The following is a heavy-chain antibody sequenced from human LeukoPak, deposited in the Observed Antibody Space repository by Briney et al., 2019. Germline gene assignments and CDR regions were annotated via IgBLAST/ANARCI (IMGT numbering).Heavy chain of an antibody. CDR1: GFIFSSYS. J-gene: IGHJ5*02. Sequence: GSLRLSCAASGFIFSSYSMNWVRQAPGKGLEWVSYISSSSSSIYYADAVKGRFTISRDNAKNSLYLQMNSLRAEDTALYHCARVYGSGSYYSWFDPWGQGTLVTVSS. V-gene: IGHV3-48*04. D-gene: IGHD3-10*01. CDR2: ISSSSSSI. CDR3: ARVYGSGSYYSWFDP.